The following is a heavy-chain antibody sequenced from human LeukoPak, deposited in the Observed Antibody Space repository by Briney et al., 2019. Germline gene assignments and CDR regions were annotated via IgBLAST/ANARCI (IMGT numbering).Heavy chain of an antibody. CDR1: GFSFSDYY. D-gene: IGHD3-22*01. Sequence: GGSLRLSCVACGFSFSDYYMSWIRQAPGRGLEWISYISGSGSDLYYADSVKGRFTMSRDNANNSLYLQMNSLRAEDTAVYYCARSIGYYYTMDVWGQGTTVTVSS. J-gene: IGHJ6*02. CDR2: ISGSGSDL. V-gene: IGHV3-11*01. CDR3: ARSIGYYYTMDV.